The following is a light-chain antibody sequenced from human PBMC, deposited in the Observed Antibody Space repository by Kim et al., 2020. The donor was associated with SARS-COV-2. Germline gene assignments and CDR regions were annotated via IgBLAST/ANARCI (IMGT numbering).Light chain of an antibody. Sequence: QSALTQPASVSGSPGQSITISCTGTSSDVGGYNYVSWYQQHPGKAPKLMIYDVSKRPSGVSNRFSGSKSGNTASLTISGLQAEDEADYYCSSYTSSSTPYVFGTRTKVTVL. CDR2: DVS. CDR3: SSYTSSSTPYV. CDR1: SSDVGGYNY. J-gene: IGLJ1*01. V-gene: IGLV2-14*01.